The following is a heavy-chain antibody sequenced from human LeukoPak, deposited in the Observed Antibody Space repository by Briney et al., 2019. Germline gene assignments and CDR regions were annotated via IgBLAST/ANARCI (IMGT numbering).Heavy chain of an antibody. Sequence: GGSLRLSCAASGFTFSSYGMHWVRQAPGKGLEWVAVISYDGSNKYFADSVKGRFTISSDNPKNTLYLQMNSLRAEDTAVYYCAKSTTVTTQQRGYFDYWGQGTLVTVSS. J-gene: IGHJ4*02. CDR3: AKSTTVTTQQRGYFDY. CDR2: ISYDGSNK. CDR1: GFTFSSYG. D-gene: IGHD4-11*01. V-gene: IGHV3-30*18.